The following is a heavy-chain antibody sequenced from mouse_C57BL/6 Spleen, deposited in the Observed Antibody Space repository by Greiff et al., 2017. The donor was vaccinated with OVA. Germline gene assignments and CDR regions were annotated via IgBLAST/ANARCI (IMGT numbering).Heavy chain of an antibody. J-gene: IGHJ2*01. CDR3: ARVGNYYGSNY. V-gene: IGHV1-54*01. CDR1: GYAFTNYL. Sequence: QVQLQQSGAELVRPGPSVKVSCKASGYAFTNYLIEWVKQRPGQGLEWIGVINPGSGGTNYNEKFKGKATLTADKSSSTAYMQLSSLTSEDSAVYFCARVGNYYGSNYWGQGTTLTVSS. CDR2: INPGSGGT. D-gene: IGHD1-1*01.